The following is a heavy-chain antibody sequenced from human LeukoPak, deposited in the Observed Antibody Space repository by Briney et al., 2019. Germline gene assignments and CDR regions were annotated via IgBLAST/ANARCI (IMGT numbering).Heavy chain of an antibody. CDR2: IYHSRST. Sequence: SQTLSLTCVVSGGSLSRGGYSWGWTRQPPGEGLGWIGYIYHSRSTYYNPSPETRVTISVDRSKNQFSLKLSSVTAADTAVYYCASGSYLYAFDIWGQGTMVTVSS. CDR3: ASGSYLYAFDI. D-gene: IGHD1-26*01. CDR1: GGSLSRGGYS. V-gene: IGHV4-30-2*01. J-gene: IGHJ3*02.